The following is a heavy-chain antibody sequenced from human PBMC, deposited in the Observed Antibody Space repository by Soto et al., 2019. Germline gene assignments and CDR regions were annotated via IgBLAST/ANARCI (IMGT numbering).Heavy chain of an antibody. J-gene: IGHJ3*01. V-gene: IGHV3-21*01. D-gene: IGHD6-13*01. CDR2: ISSSSTYI. CDR3: AREKYSTISSHVLDV. Sequence: GGSLRLSCAASGFTFSSHSMKWVRQAPGKGLEWVSSISSSSTYIEYTDSVKGRFTISRDNAKNSLYLQMSSLRAEDTAVYYCAREKYSTISSHVLDVWGLGTMVTVS. CDR1: GFTFSSHS.